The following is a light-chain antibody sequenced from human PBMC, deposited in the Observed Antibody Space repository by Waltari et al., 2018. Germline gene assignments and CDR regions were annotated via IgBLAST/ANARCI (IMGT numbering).Light chain of an antibody. CDR3: QVWDSRSDYVI. CDR2: DDT. J-gene: IGLJ2*01. CDR1: SVGSKS. Sequence: SYVLTQPPAVSVVPGETATISCGGNSVGSKSVHWLQQKPGQVPVLVVYDDTDRPSGIPERFSGSNSGDTATLTINRVEAGDEADYFCQVWDSRSDYVIFGGGTKLTVL. V-gene: IGLV3-21*01.